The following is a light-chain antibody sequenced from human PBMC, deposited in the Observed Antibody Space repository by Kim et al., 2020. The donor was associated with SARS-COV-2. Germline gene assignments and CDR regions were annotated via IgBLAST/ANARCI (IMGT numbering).Light chain of an antibody. V-gene: IGLV3-19*01. CDR1: SLRSYY. J-gene: IGLJ7*01. CDR2: GKN. Sequence: SSELTQDPAVSVALGQTVRITCQGDSLRSYYASWYQQKPGQAPVLVIYGKNNRPSGIPDRFSGSSSGNKASLTITGAQAEDEAEYYCNSRDSSGYRVFGG. CDR3: NSRDSSGYRV.